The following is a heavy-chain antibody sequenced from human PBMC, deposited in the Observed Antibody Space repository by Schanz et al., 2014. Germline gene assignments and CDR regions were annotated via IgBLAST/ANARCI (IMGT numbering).Heavy chain of an antibody. Sequence: QVQLVESGGGVVQPGGSLRLSCAASGFTFSSYSMHWVRQAPGKGLDWVAFIRFDVSSEYYADSVRGRFTISRDDSKNTLYLQMNSLRPEDTAVYYCVKEDRNHRSDYVYWGRGTLVTVSS. CDR1: GFTFSSYS. CDR2: IRFDVSSE. V-gene: IGHV3-30*02. CDR3: VKEDRNHRSDYVY. J-gene: IGHJ4*02. D-gene: IGHD3-10*01.